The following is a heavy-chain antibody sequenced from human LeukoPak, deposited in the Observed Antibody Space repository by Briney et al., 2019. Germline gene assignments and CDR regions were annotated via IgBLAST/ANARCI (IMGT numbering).Heavy chain of an antibody. Sequence: SETLSLTCTVSGGSISSGGYYWSWIRQHPGKGLEWIGYIYYSGSTYYNPSLKSRVTISVDTSKNQFSLKLSSVTAADTAVYFCARDSGGCFDYWGQGTLVTVSS. J-gene: IGHJ4*02. CDR3: ARDSGGCFDY. D-gene: IGHD2-15*01. CDR1: GGSISSGGYY. CDR2: IYYSGST. V-gene: IGHV4-31*03.